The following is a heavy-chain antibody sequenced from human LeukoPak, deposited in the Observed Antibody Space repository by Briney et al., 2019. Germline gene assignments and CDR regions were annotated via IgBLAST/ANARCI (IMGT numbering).Heavy chain of an antibody. Sequence: PSETLSLTCTVSGYSISSGYYWGWIRPPPGKGLEWIGYIYYSGSTNYNPSLKSRVTISVDTSKNQFSLKLSSVTAADTAVYYCARGQGYSYGYEWFDPWGQGTLVTVSS. J-gene: IGHJ5*02. CDR3: ARGQGYSYGYEWFDP. V-gene: IGHV4-61*01. D-gene: IGHD5-18*01. CDR1: GYSISSGYY. CDR2: IYYSGST.